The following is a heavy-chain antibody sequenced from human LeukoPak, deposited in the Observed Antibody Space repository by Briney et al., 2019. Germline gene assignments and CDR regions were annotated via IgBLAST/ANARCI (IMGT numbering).Heavy chain of an antibody. V-gene: IGHV3-23*01. CDR3: ANVKANPRPLDY. CDR1: GSTFSSYA. J-gene: IGHJ4*02. CDR2: ISGSGGST. Sequence: GGSLRLSCAASGSTFSSYAMSWVRQAPGKGLEWVSAISGSGGSTYYADSVKGRFTISRDNSKNTLYLQMNNLRAEDTAVYYCANVKANPRPLDYWGQGTLVTVSS.